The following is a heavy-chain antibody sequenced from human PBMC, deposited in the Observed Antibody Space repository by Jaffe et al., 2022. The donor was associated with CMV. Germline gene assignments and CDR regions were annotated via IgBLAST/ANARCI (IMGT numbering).Heavy chain of an antibody. CDR2: IYYSGST. CDR3: ARLVFSPRYCSGGSCYSGGGDYFDY. CDR1: GGSISSSSYY. J-gene: IGHJ4*02. Sequence: QLQLQESGPGLVKPSETLSLTCTVSGGSISSSSYYWGWIRQPPGKGLEWIGSIYYSGSTYYNPSLKSRVTISVDTSKNQFSLKLSSVTAADTAVYYCARLVFSPRYCSGGSCYSGGGDYFDYWGQGTLVTVSS. D-gene: IGHD2-15*01. V-gene: IGHV4-39*01.